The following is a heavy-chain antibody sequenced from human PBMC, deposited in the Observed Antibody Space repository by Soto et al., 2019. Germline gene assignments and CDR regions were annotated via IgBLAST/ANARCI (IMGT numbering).Heavy chain of an antibody. CDR2: ICHSGST. CDR1: GGSISSSNW. J-gene: IGHJ4*02. CDR3: ARMLGYCSGGSCYGDY. V-gene: IGHV4-4*02. Sequence: QVQLQESGPGLVKPSGTLSLTCAVSGGSISSSNWWSWVRQPPGQGLEWIGEICHSGSTNYNPSRKSRVTLSVDKSKNQFSLTLSSVTAADTAVYYCARMLGYCSGGSCYGDYWGQGTLVTVSS. D-gene: IGHD2-15*01.